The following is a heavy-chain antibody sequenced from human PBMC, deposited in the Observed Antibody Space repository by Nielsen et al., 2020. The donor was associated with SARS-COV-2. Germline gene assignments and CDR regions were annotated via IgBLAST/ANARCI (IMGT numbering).Heavy chain of an antibody. CDR1: GFTFSSYP. V-gene: IGHV1-3*01. Sequence: GGSLRLSCAASGFTFSSYPMHWVRQAPGQRLEWMGWINAGNGNTRYSQKFQGRVTITRDTSASTAYMELSSLRSEDTAVYYCARHLRGYIDYWGQGTLVTVSS. CDR2: INAGNGNT. CDR3: ARHLRGYIDY. J-gene: IGHJ4*02.